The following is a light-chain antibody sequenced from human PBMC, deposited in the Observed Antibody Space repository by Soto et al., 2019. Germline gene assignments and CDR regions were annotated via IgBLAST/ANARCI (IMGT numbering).Light chain of an antibody. J-gene: IGLJ1*01. Sequence: QSVLTQPPSVSAAPGHKVTISCSGSNSNIGNSYVYWYQQFPGAAPKLLMYENAKRASGIPDRFSGSKSGAAATLAITGIQTGDEADYYCGTWDSGLSGFVFGTGTKVTVL. CDR1: NSNIGNSY. V-gene: IGLV1-51*02. CDR2: ENA. CDR3: GTWDSGLSGFV.